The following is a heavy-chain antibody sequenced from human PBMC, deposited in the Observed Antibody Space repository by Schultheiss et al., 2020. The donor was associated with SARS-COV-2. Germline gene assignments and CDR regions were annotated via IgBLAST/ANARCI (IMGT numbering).Heavy chain of an antibody. CDR1: GFTFSDYY. D-gene: IGHD1-1*01. Sequence: GESLKISCAASGFTFSDYYMSWIRQAPGKGLEWVSYISDSTTNTNYADSVKGRFTISRDNAKNSLYLQMNSLRAEDTAVYYCASLHLRTGGSWYWYFDLWGRGTLVTVSS. J-gene: IGHJ2*01. V-gene: IGHV3-11*06. CDR2: ISDSTTNT. CDR3: ASLHLRTGGSWYWYFDL.